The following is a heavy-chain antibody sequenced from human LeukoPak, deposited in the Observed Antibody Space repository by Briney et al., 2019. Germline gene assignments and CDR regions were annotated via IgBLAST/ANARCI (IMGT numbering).Heavy chain of an antibody. V-gene: IGHV1-46*03. D-gene: IGHD3-22*01. Sequence: ASVKVSCKASGYTFTSYYMHWVRQAPGQGLEWMGIINPSGGSTSYAQKFQGRVTMTRDTSTSTVYMELSSLRPEDTAVYYCAREPYYYDSSGTHAFDIWGQGTMVTASS. CDR3: AREPYYYDSSGTHAFDI. CDR2: INPSGGST. J-gene: IGHJ3*02. CDR1: GYTFTSYY.